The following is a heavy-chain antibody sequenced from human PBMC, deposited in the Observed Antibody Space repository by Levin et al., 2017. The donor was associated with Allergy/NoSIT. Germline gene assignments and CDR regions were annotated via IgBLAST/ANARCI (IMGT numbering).Heavy chain of an antibody. D-gene: IGHD3-10*02. V-gene: IGHV3-21*01. CDR3: ARDVHPLVDY. J-gene: IGHJ4*02. Sequence: GGSLRLSCAASGFTFSSSSMNWVRQAPGKGLEYVASISSSSSLIFYADSVKGRVTISRDNAKNSLYLQMNSLRAEDTAVYYCARDVHPLVDYWGQGTLVTVSS. CDR1: GFTFSSSS. CDR2: ISSSSSLI.